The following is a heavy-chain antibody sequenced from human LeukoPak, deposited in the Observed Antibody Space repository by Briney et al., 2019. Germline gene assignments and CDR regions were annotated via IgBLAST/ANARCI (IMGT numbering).Heavy chain of an antibody. CDR3: ARHVSGYCSGGSCYYFDY. CDR1: GYTFTSYD. D-gene: IGHD2-15*01. J-gene: IGHJ4*02. V-gene: IGHV1-8*01. Sequence: GASVKVSCRASGYTFTSYDINWVRQATGQGLEWMGWMNPNSGNTGYAQKFQGRVTMTRNTSISTAYMELSSVTAADTAVYYCARHVSGYCSGGSCYYFDYWGQGTLVTVSS. CDR2: MNPNSGNT.